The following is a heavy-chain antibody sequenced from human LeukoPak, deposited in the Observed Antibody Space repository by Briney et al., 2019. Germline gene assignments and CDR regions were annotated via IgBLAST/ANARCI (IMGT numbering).Heavy chain of an antibody. CDR3: ARSGSGWDGDYYYYYMDV. Sequence: PSLTLSLTCTVSDGSISSGGYYWSWTRQPPGKGLQWIGYIYHSGSTYYNPSLKSRVTISVDRSKNQFSLKLSSVTAADTAVYYCARSGSGWDGDYYYYYMDVWGKGTPVTVSS. J-gene: IGHJ6*03. V-gene: IGHV4-30-2*01. CDR1: DGSISSGGYY. D-gene: IGHD6-19*01. CDR2: IYHSGST.